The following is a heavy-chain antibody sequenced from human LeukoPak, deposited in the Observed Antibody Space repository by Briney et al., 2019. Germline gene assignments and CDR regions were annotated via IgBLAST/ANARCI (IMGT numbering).Heavy chain of an antibody. Sequence: ASVKVSCKESAYAFTSYYMHWVRQAPGQGLEWMGILNPSGSSTTYAQNFQGRVTMTRDTSTSTVYMELSSLRSEDTAVYYCARAGRPDAFDIWGQGTMVTVSS. J-gene: IGHJ3*02. CDR1: AYAFTSYY. CDR2: LNPSGSST. V-gene: IGHV1-46*01. CDR3: ARAGRPDAFDI.